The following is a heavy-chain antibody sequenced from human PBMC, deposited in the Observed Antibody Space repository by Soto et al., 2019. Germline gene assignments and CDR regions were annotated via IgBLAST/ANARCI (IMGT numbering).Heavy chain of an antibody. Sequence: QVQLVESGGGVVQPGRSLRLSCAASGFTFSSYGMHWVRQAPGKGLEWVAVISYDGSNKYYADSVKGRFTISRDNSKNTLYLQMNRLRAEDTAVYYCATEFVLPLPQGMDVWGQGTTVTVSS. D-gene: IGHD3-10*01. CDR3: ATEFVLPLPQGMDV. V-gene: IGHV3-30*03. J-gene: IGHJ6*02. CDR1: GFTFSSYG. CDR2: ISYDGSNK.